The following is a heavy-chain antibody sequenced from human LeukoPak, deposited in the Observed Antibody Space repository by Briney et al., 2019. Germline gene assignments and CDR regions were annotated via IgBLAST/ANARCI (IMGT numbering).Heavy chain of an antibody. Sequence: SQTLSLTCAISGDSVARKGAAWNWIRPSPSRGLEWLGRTSYSSKWYNDYAVSVKSRITINVDTSKNQFSLQLNSVTPEDTAVYYCARSQGDMDVWGKGTSVTVSS. J-gene: IGHJ6*03. CDR2: TSYSSKWYN. V-gene: IGHV6-1*01. CDR3: ARSQGDMDV. CDR1: GDSVARKGAA. D-gene: IGHD1-26*01.